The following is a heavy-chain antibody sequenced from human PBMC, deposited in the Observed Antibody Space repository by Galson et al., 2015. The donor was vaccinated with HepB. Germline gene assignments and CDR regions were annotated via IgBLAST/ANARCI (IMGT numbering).Heavy chain of an antibody. CDR3: ARGDHRSPSYGRGYFDL. CDR2: ISYDGSNE. Sequence: SLRLSCAASGFTFSNFAIHWVRQAPGKGLEWVAVISYDGSNEYFADSVKGRFTISRDNSKSTLFLQMNSLRAEDTAVFYCARGDHRSPSYGRGYFDLWGRGTLVTVSS. J-gene: IGHJ2*01. CDR1: GFTFSNFA. D-gene: IGHD3-10*01. V-gene: IGHV3-30-3*01.